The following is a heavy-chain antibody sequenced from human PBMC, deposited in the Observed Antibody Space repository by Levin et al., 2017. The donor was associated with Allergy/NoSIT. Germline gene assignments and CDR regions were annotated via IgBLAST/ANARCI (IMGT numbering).Heavy chain of an antibody. D-gene: IGHD3-22*01. CDR2: IYYSGST. Sequence: PSETLSLTCTVSGGSISSGDYYWSWIRQPPGKGLEWIGYIYYSGSTYYNPSLKSRVTISVDTSKNQFSLKLSSVTAADTAVYYCAREGVYYDTGPYYYGMDVWGQGTTVTVSS. CDR3: AREGVYYDTGPYYYGMDV. CDR1: GGSISSGDYY. J-gene: IGHJ6*02. V-gene: IGHV4-30-4*01.